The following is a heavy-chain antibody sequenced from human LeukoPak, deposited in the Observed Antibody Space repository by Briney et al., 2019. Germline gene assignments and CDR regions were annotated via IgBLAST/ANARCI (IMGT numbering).Heavy chain of an antibody. Sequence: ASVKVSCKASGYTFTSYGISWVRQAPGQGLEWMGWTSAYNDNTNYAQKLQGRVTMTTDTSTSTAYMELRSLRSDDTAVYYCARVPHGDYPFVDWGQGTLVTVSS. CDR3: ARVPHGDYPFVD. V-gene: IGHV1-18*01. D-gene: IGHD4-17*01. CDR2: TSAYNDNT. J-gene: IGHJ4*02. CDR1: GYTFTSYG.